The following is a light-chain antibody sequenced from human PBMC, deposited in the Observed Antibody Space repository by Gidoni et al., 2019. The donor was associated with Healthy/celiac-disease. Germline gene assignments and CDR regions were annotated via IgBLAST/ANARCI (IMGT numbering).Light chain of an antibody. V-gene: IGKV1-39*01. Sequence: DIQMTQSPSSLSASVGDRVTITCRASQSISSDLNWYQQKPGKAPKLLIYDASSLQSGVPSRFSATVSGTDFTLSICRLQPEDFATFFCQQSYSTPPLTFGGGTKVEIK. J-gene: IGKJ4*01. CDR1: QSISSD. CDR3: QQSYSTPPLT. CDR2: DAS.